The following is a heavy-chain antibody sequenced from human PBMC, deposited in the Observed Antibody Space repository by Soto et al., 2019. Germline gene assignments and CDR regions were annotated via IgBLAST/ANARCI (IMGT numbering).Heavy chain of an antibody. V-gene: IGHV1-3*01. Sequence: ASVKVSCKATGYTFSAYTMNWVRQAPGQSLEWMGWINAGSGNTKYSQNFQGRVSITRDTSASTVYMELTGLTSEDTAVYYCARDTETLGPRANDALDIWGQGTMVTVPS. CDR1: GYTFSAYT. J-gene: IGHJ3*02. CDR3: ARDTETLGPRANDALDI. CDR2: INAGSGNT. D-gene: IGHD3-3*02.